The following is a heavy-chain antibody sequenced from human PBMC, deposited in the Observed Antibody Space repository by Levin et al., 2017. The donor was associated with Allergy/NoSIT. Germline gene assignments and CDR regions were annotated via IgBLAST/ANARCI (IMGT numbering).Heavy chain of an antibody. D-gene: IGHD3-10*01. CDR1: GGPFNSYA. J-gene: IGHJ3*02. Sequence: ASVKVSCKASGGPFNSYAFSWVRQAPGQGLKWMGGIIPLFGTPSYAQRFQGRVTVTADKSTNTAYMELSSLRSGDTAVYYCARAPVRGIDEYDAFDIWGQGTMVTVSS. CDR3: ARAPVRGIDEYDAFDI. CDR2: IIPLFGTP. V-gene: IGHV1-69*06.